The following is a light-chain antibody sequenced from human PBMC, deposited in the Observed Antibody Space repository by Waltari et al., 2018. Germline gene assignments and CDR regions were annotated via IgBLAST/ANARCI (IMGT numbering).Light chain of an antibody. CDR2: GAS. V-gene: IGKV3-20*01. Sequence: EIVLTQSPGSLSSSPGERVTLSCRASQSVSRALAWYQQTPGQAPRLLIFGASNRATGIPDRFSGSGSETDFSLTISRLEPEEFAVYYCQHYVRLPATFGRGTKVEIK. J-gene: IGKJ1*01. CDR1: QSVSRA. CDR3: QHYVRLPAT.